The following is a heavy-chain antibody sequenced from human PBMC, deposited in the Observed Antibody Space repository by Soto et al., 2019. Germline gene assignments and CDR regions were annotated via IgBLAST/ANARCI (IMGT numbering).Heavy chain of an antibody. CDR1: GYTFTKYG. CDR3: AREMAGLGGEYDY. D-gene: IGHD3-16*01. V-gene: IGHV1-18*01. Sequence: QVQLVQSGAEVKNPEASVKVSCKTSGYTFTKYGVGWVRQAPGQGLEWMGWISGSRGNANYAEKVQGRITLTTDTSTSTAYIELRSLRSDDTAVYYCAREMAGLGGEYDYWGQGTLVTVSS. J-gene: IGHJ4*02. CDR2: ISGSRGNA.